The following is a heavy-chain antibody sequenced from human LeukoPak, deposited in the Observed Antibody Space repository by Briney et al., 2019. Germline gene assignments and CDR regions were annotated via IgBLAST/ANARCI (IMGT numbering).Heavy chain of an antibody. Sequence: PGGSLRLSCAASGFTFSDYYMSWIRQAPGKGLEWVSYISSSGSTIYYADSVKGRFTISRDNAKYSLYLQMNSLRAEDTAVYYCANTGYSSSWVLWWGQGTLVTVSS. CDR1: GFTFSDYY. D-gene: IGHD6-13*01. CDR3: ANTGYSSSWVLW. J-gene: IGHJ4*02. CDR2: ISSSGSTI. V-gene: IGHV3-11*04.